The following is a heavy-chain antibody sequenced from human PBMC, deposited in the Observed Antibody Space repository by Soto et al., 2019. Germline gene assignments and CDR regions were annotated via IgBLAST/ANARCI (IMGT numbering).Heavy chain of an antibody. Sequence: GGSLRLSCTASGFTFGDYAMSWVRQAPGKGLEWVGFIRSKAYGGTTEYAASVKGRFTISRDDSKSIAYLQMNSLKTEDTAVYYCNRVLRSSGLYGSIVYSYGMAVWGQWTTVTVS. CDR3: NRVLRSSGLYGSIVYSYGMAV. D-gene: IGHD6-19*01. V-gene: IGHV3-49*04. CDR1: GFTFGDYA. CDR2: IRSKAYGGTT. J-gene: IGHJ6*02.